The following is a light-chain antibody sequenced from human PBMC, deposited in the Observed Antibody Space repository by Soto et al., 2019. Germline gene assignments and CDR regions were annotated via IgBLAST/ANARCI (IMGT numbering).Light chain of an antibody. V-gene: IGKV3-20*01. CDR2: GAS. CDR3: QPDCTSPPIT. J-gene: IGKJ5*01. CDR1: QSVTKNN. Sequence: VLSQNQGTLSLSPGERATLSCRASQSVTKNNLNWYPQKPGQAPRRLIYGASIRATGIPDRFSGSGSETDFTLTISRLEPEDFALRYSQPDCTSPPITSAQVSLLEIK.